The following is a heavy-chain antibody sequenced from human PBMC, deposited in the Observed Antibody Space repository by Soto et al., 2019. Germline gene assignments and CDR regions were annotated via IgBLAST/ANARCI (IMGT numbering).Heavy chain of an antibody. CDR1: VFTFSSSA. Sequence: GALRLYCTAPVFTFSSSAMSGVRQVPGKGLDWISGISTVGVSTYYADSVKGRFTISRDNSKNTLYLQMDSLRADDTALYYCAKCSSTPPNGLEPWGQGTLVTVSS. J-gene: IGHJ5*02. CDR3: AKCSSTPPNGLEP. CDR2: ISTVGVST. V-gene: IGHV3-23*01. D-gene: IGHD2-2*01.